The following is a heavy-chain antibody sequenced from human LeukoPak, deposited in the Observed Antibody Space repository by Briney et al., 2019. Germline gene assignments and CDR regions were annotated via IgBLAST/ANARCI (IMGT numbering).Heavy chain of an antibody. CDR2: INHSGST. D-gene: IGHD2-2*01. CDR1: GGSISSGSYY. Sequence: PSETLSLTCTVSGGSISSGSYYWSRIRQPPWKGLEWIGEINHSGSTNYNPSLKSRVTTSVDTSKNQFSLKLSSVTAADTAVYYCARGGERGYCSSTSCRNWYNYWGQGTLVTVSS. J-gene: IGHJ4*02. V-gene: IGHV4-39*07. CDR3: ARGGERGYCSSTSCRNWYNY.